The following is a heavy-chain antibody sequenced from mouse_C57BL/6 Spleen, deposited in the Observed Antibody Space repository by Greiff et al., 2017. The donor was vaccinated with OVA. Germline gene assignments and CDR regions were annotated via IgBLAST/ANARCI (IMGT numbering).Heavy chain of an antibody. CDR1: GFNIKDYY. Sequence: VQLQQSGAELVKPGASVKLSCTASGFNIKDYYMHWVKQRTEQGLEWIGRIDPVDGETNYAPKFQGKATITADTSSNTAYLELSSLTSEDTAFYYCGRYSYYDGSSPFLAMDYWGQGASVTVAS. V-gene: IGHV14-2*01. D-gene: IGHD1-1*01. CDR2: IDPVDGET. CDR3: GRYSYYDGSSPFLAMDY. J-gene: IGHJ4*01.